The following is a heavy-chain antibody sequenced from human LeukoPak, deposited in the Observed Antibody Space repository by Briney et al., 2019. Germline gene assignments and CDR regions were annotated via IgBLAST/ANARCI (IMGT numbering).Heavy chain of an antibody. CDR2: IIPIFGTA. V-gene: IGHV1-69*13. CDR3: ARSKAHRYCSSTSCYAFDI. CDR1: GYTFTSYG. J-gene: IGHJ3*02. Sequence: SVKVSCKASGYTFTSYGISWVRQAPGQGLEWMGGIIPIFGTANYAQKFQGRVTITADESTSTAYMELSSLRSEDTAVYYCARSKAHRYCSSTSCYAFDIWGQGTMVTVSS. D-gene: IGHD2-2*01.